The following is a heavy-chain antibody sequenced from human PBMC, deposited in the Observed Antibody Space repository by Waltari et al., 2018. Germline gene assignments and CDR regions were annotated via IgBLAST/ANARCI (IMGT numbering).Heavy chain of an antibody. Sequence: QVQLQQWGAGLLRPSETLSLTCAVNGGSLSGSFWSWFRQAPGKGLEWIAEINYGGSATANPSLEGRVTISVDTAKNQIFLKMNSVTAADTGLYYWAKQLVDVWDGLGGFDVWGQGTMITVSS. CDR3: AKQLVDVWDGLGGFDV. J-gene: IGHJ3*01. V-gene: IGHV4-34*01. CDR1: GGSLSGSF. CDR2: INYGGSA. D-gene: IGHD3-16*01.